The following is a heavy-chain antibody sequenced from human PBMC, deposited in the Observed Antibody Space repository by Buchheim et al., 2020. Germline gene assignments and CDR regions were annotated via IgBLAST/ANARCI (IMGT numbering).Heavy chain of an antibody. D-gene: IGHD6-6*01. CDR2: IKSDGSRT. CDR3: AKYGSS. CDR1: GFTFSSSW. Sequence: EVQLVESGGDLIQPGGSLRLSCAASGFTFSSSWMHWVRQVPGKGLVWFSSIKSDGSRTTYADSVKGRFTISRDNGKNTLYLQMSGLRVEDTAVYFCAKYGSSWGQGTL. J-gene: IGHJ5*02. V-gene: IGHV3-74*03.